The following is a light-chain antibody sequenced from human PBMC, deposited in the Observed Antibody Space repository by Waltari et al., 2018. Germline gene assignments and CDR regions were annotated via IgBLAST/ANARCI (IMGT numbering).Light chain of an antibody. CDR2: WAS. J-gene: IGKJ4*01. CDR1: QSVSSRSDNKNY. Sequence: DIVMTQSPDSLAVSLGERATINCKSSQSVSSRSDNKNYLAWHQQKPGQPPKLLISWASTRESGVPDRFSGGGSGTDFTLTISSLQAEDVAVYYCQQHYSDPLTFGGGTKVEIK. V-gene: IGKV4-1*01. CDR3: QQHYSDPLT.